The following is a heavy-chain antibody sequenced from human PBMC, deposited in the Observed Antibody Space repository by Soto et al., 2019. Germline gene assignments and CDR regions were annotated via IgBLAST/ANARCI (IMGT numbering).Heavy chain of an antibody. Sequence: SETLSLTCAVYGGSFSGYYWGWIRQPPGKGLEWIGSIYYTGNTYYNPSLKSRVTISVDTSKNQFSLKLDSVTAADTAVYFCERHSIWLLLSDYWGQGSLVTVSS. D-gene: IGHD3-22*01. V-gene: IGHV4-39*01. CDR3: ERHSIWLLLSDY. J-gene: IGHJ4*02. CDR2: IYYTGNT. CDR1: GGSFSGYY.